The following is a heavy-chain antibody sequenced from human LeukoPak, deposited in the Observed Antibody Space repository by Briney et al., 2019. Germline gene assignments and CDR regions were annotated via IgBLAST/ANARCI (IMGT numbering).Heavy chain of an antibody. J-gene: IGHJ4*02. CDR1: GGSITSDYYY. CDR3: ARSWGGDYALNY. D-gene: IGHD4-17*01. CDR2: IYHSGNT. Sequence: SETLSLTCTVSGGSITSDYYYWSWIRQPLGKGLEWIGYIYHSGNTYYNPSLKCRVMISVDTSKNQFSLKLSSVTAADTAVYFCARSWGGDYALNYWGQGTLVTVSS. V-gene: IGHV4-30-4*01.